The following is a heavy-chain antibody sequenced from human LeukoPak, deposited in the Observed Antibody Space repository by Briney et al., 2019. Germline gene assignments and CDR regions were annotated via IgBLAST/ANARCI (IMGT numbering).Heavy chain of an antibody. CDR3: ARIRCGSGPEICYNH. D-gene: IGHD2-8*01. CDR1: AVSLTDYY. Sequence: PSETLSLTCAVSAVSLTDYYWSWIRQSPGKGLEWIGEVSPDGYDKYNPSLKSRVSISVDRSENQLSLRMPPVTAADTAIYYCARIRCGSGPEICYNHWAQGSRVTVSS. CDR2: VSPDGYD. V-gene: IGHV4-34*01. J-gene: IGHJ5*02.